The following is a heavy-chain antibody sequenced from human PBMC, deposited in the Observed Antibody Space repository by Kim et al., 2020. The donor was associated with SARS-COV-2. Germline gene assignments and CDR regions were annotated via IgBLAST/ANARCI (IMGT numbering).Heavy chain of an antibody. D-gene: IGHD1-26*01. V-gene: IGHV4-61*07. J-gene: IGHJ4*02. Sequence: TPPLISLVTISVDTSKNQFSLKLSSVTAADTAVYYCARRTVGATGGGHDYWGQGTLVTVSS. CDR3: ARRTVGATGGGHDY.